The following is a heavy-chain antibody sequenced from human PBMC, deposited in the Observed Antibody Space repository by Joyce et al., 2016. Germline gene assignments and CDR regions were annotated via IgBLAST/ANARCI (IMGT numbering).Heavy chain of an antibody. D-gene: IGHD4-11*01. CDR2: IYPGDSYT. Sequence: EVQLVQSGAEMKKPGESLRISCQGFGYRFTSHWIAWVRQMPGKGLEWMGNIYPGDSYTRYSPSFLGQVTISADKSINTAYLQWGSLKASDTAMYHCARPSNYSIYDSWGQGTLVTVSS. J-gene: IGHJ5*01. CDR3: ARPSNYSIYDS. V-gene: IGHV5-51*03. CDR1: GYRFTSHW.